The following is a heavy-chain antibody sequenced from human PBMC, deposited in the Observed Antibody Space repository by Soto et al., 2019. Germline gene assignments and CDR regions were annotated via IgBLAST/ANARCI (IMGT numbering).Heavy chain of an antibody. Sequence: QAQLLESGGGVVQPGRSLRLSCAASGLTLSRYAMHWVRQAPGKGLEWVAVILSDGSERYYADSVKGRFTISRDTSKNTLDVQMSSMRPEDTAVYYCAGEGAAGIGAAFDIWGQGTMVTVSS. CDR3: AGEGAAGIGAAFDI. CDR1: GLTLSRYA. J-gene: IGHJ3*02. D-gene: IGHD6-19*01. CDR2: ILSDGSER. V-gene: IGHV3-30-3*01.